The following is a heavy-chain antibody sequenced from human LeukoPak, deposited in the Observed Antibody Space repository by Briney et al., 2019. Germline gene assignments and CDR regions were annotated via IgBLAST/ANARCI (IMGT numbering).Heavy chain of an antibody. CDR2: FDPEDGET. V-gene: IGHV1-24*01. D-gene: IGHD2-2*01. Sequence: ASAKVSCKVSGYTLTELSMHWVRQAPGKGLGWMGGFDPEDGETIYAQKFQGRVTMTEDTSTDTVYMELSSLRSEDTAVYYCATDPFADCSSTSCYSWGQGTLVTVSS. CDR3: ATDPFADCSSTSCYS. J-gene: IGHJ4*02. CDR1: GYTLTELS.